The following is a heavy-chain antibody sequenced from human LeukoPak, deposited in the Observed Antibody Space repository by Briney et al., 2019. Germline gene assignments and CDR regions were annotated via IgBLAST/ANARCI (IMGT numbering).Heavy chain of an antibody. Sequence: PGGSLRLSCAASGFTFSSFAMSWVRQAPGKGLDWVSSISGSGAGTYYADSVKGRFTISRDNSKNTLYLQMNSLRAEDTAVYYCANDYGDYLYYYMDVWGKGTTVTVSS. CDR1: GFTFSSFA. D-gene: IGHD4-17*01. CDR2: ISGSGAGT. J-gene: IGHJ6*03. CDR3: ANDYGDYLYYYMDV. V-gene: IGHV3-23*01.